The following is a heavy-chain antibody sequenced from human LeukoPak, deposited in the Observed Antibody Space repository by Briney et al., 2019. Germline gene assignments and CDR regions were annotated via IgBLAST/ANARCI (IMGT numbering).Heavy chain of an antibody. D-gene: IGHD6-19*01. CDR3: ARDSGAAGYSSGWYAKDY. V-gene: IGHV1-2*02. CDR1: GYTFTGYY. Sequence: ASVKVSCKASGYTFTGYYMHWVRQAPGQGLEWMGWINPNSGGTNYAQKFQGRVTMTRDTSISTAYMELSRLRSDDTAVYYCARDSGAAGYSSGWYAKDYWGQGTLVTVSS. CDR2: INPNSGGT. J-gene: IGHJ4*02.